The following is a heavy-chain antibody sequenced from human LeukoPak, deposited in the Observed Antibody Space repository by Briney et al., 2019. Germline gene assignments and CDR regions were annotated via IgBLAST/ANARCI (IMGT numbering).Heavy chain of an antibody. J-gene: IGHJ5*02. V-gene: IGHV1-69*13. CDR3: ARGSGSRFLEYNWFDP. CDR2: IIPIFGTA. CDR1: GGTFSSYA. D-gene: IGHD3-3*01. Sequence: SVKVSCKASGGTFSSYAISWVRQAPGQGLEWMGGIIPIFGTANYAQKFQGRVTITADESTSTAYMELSSLRSEDTAVYYCARGSGSRFLEYNWFDPWGQGTLVTVSS.